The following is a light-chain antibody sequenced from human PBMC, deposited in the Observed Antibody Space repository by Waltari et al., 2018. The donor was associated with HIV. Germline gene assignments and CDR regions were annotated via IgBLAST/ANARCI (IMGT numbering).Light chain of an antibody. Sequence: QSALTQPPSASGSPGQSVTISCTGTSSDVGGYKYVSWYQQHPGKAPKLMIYEVNKRPSGVPDRFFGSKSGNTASLTVSGLQAEDEADYYCSSYAGSRDVFGTGTKVTVL. CDR3: SSYAGSRDV. CDR2: EVN. CDR1: SSDVGGYKY. J-gene: IGLJ1*01. V-gene: IGLV2-8*01.